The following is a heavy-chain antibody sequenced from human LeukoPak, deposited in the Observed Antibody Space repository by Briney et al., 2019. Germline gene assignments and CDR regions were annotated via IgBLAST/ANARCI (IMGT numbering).Heavy chain of an antibody. CDR1: GGSVSSDNYY. CDR3: ARESRRDGYKFDY. Sequence: SETLSLTCTVSGGSVSSDNYYWSWIRQPPEKGLEWIGYMYYSGGTKYNPSLKSRVTISVDTSKNQFSLKLSSVTAADTAVYYCARESRRDGYKFDYWGQGTLVTVSS. V-gene: IGHV4-61*01. J-gene: IGHJ4*02. D-gene: IGHD5-24*01. CDR2: MYYSGGT.